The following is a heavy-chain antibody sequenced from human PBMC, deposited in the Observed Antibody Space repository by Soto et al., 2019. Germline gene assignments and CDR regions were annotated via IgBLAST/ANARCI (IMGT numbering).Heavy chain of an antibody. Sequence: EVQLLESGGGLVQPGGSLRLSCAASGFTFSSYAKSWVRQAPGKGLEWVSAISGSGGSTYYADSVKGRFTISRDNSKNTLYLQMNSLRAEDTAVYYCAKAVAIYDILTGLDYWGQGTMVTVSS. V-gene: IGHV3-23*01. D-gene: IGHD3-9*01. CDR2: ISGSGGST. J-gene: IGHJ4*02. CDR1: GFTFSSYA. CDR3: AKAVAIYDILTGLDY.